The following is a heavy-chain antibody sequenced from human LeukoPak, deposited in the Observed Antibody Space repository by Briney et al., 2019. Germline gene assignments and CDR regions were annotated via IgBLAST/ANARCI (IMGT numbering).Heavy chain of an antibody. J-gene: IGHJ6*04. CDR2: IYHSGST. V-gene: IGHV4-38-2*02. CDR3: ARGYPRPKFTHV. CDR1: GYSISSGYY. D-gene: IGHD1-1*01. Sequence: SETLSLTCTVSGYSISSGYYWGWIRQPPGKGLEWIGSIYHSGSTYYNPSLKSRVTISVDTSKNQFSLKLSSVTAADTAVYYCARGYPRPKFTHVWGKGTTVTVSS.